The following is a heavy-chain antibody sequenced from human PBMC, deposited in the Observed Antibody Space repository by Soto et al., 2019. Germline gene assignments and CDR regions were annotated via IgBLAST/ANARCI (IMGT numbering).Heavy chain of an antibody. CDR2: TRYGGFP. Sequence: SETLSLTCTVSGVSLSGSKYYWSWIRHLPGKGLEWIGFTRYGGFPYHNPSLKSRATISVQSSKNQFSLRLTSLTAADTAVYYCGSGNGMDVWGRATTVTVSS. V-gene: IGHV4-31*03. D-gene: IGHD3-10*01. CDR3: GSGNGMDV. CDR1: GVSLSGSKYY. J-gene: IGHJ6*02.